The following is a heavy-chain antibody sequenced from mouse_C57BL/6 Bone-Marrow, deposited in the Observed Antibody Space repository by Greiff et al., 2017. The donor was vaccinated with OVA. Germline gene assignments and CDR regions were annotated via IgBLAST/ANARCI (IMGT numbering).Heavy chain of an antibody. CDR1: GFTFSSYT. CDR2: ISGGGGNT. D-gene: IGHD1-1*01. Sequence: EVMLVESGGGLVKPGGSLKLSCAASGFTFSSYTMSWVRQTPEKRLEWVATISGGGGNTYYPDSVKGRFTISRANAKNTLYLQMSSLRSEDTALYYCARPRITTVVEGYFDVWGTGTTVTVSS. V-gene: IGHV5-9*01. J-gene: IGHJ1*03. CDR3: ARPRITTVVEGYFDV.